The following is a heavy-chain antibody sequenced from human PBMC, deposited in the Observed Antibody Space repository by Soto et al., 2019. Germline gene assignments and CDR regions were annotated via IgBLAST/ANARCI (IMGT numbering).Heavy chain of an antibody. J-gene: IGHJ6*02. CDR1: GGSISSGGYS. CDR3: ARAGSSSPPCAFCMDV. V-gene: IGHV4-30-2*01. CDR2: IYHSGST. Sequence: PSETLSLTCAVSGGSISSGGYSWSWIRQPPGKGLEWIGYIYHSGSTYYSPSLKSRVTISVDRSKNQFSLKLSSVTAADTAVYYCARAGSSSPPCAFCMDVWGQGTTVTVSS. D-gene: IGHD6-13*01.